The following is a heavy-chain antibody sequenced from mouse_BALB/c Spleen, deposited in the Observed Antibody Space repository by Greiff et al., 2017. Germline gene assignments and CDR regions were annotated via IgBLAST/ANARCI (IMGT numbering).Heavy chain of an antibody. V-gene: IGHV1-4*02. Sequence: VQLVESAAELARPGASVKMSCKASGYTFTSYTMHWVKQRPGQGLEWIGYINPSTGYTEYNQKFKDKATLTADKSSSTAYMQLSSLTSEDSAVYYCARYGRKAMDYWGQGTSVTVSS. CDR1: GYTFTSYT. CDR2: INPSTGYT. CDR3: ARYGRKAMDY. D-gene: IGHD1-1*01. J-gene: IGHJ4*01.